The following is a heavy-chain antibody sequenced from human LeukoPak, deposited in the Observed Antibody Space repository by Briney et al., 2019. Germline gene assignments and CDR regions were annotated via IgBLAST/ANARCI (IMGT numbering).Heavy chain of an antibody. CDR1: GSTFSDYY. V-gene: IGHV3-11*06. Sequence: GGSLRLSCAASGSTFSDYYMSLIRQAPGKGLEWISYISSSSTYTNYADSVKGRFTISRDNAKSSLYLQMNSLRAEDTAVYYCARVVAVTSYYFDYWGQGTLVTVSS. D-gene: IGHD2-21*02. J-gene: IGHJ4*02. CDR3: ARVVAVTSYYFDY. CDR2: ISSSSTYT.